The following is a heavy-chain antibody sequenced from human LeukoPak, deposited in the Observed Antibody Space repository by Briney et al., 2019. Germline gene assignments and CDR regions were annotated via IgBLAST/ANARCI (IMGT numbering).Heavy chain of an antibody. V-gene: IGHV3-23*01. D-gene: IGHD2-2*01. J-gene: IGHJ4*02. CDR1: GFTFSSYA. Sequence: GGSLRLSCAASGFTFSSYAMSWVRQAPGKGLEWVSAISGSGDSTYYADSVKGRFTISRDNSKNTLYLQMNSLRAEDTAVYYCAKDFDQLLRRGFDYWGQGTLVTVSS. CDR2: ISGSGDST. CDR3: AKDFDQLLRRGFDY.